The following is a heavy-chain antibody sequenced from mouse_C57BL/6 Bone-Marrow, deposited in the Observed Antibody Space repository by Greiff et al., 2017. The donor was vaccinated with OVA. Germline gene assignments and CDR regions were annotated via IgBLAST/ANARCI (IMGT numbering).Heavy chain of an antibody. J-gene: IGHJ1*03. CDR3: TAYGYAWYFDV. Sequence: EVKLEESGGGLVQPGGSMKLSCVASGFTFSNYWMNWVRQSPEKGLEWVAQIRLKSGNYATHYAESVKGRFTISRDDSKSSVYLQMNNLRAEDTGIYYCTAYGYAWYFDVWGTGTTVTVSS. D-gene: IGHD2-2*01. CDR2: IRLKSGNYAT. CDR1: GFTFSNYW. V-gene: IGHV6-3*01.